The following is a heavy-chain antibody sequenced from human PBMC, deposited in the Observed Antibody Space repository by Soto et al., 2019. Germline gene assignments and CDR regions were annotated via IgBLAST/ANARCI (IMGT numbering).Heavy chain of an antibody. V-gene: IGHV1-18*01. J-gene: IGHJ3*02. Sequence: QVQLVQSGAEVKKPGASVKVSCKASGYTFTTYGISWVRQAPGQGLEWMGWISTYNGNTYSAQKLQGSVPMTQDTTTSTAYMELRSRRSDETAVYYCARERDYYDSSGQRDAFDIWGQGTIVTVSS. CDR3: ARERDYYDSSGQRDAFDI. D-gene: IGHD3-22*01. CDR1: GYTFTTYG. CDR2: ISTYNGNT.